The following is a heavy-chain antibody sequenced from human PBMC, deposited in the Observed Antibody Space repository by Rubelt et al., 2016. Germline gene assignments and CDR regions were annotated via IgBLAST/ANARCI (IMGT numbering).Heavy chain of an antibody. Sequence: QVQLQESGPGLVKPSGTLSLTCAVSGGSISSSNWWSWVRQPPGKGLEWIGEIYHSGGTNYNPSRMRWVTNAVGKATNQCALKGRVVTAADTAVCYCARGSGDYDRTYNYYGMDVWSQGTTVTVSS. CDR3: ARGSGDYDRTYNYYGMDV. CDR1: GGSISSSNW. V-gene: IGHV4-4*02. D-gene: IGHD4-17*01. CDR2: IYHSGGT. J-gene: IGHJ6*02.